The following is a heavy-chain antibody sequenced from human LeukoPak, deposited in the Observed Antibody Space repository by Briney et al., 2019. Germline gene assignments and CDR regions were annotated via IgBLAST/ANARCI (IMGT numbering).Heavy chain of an antibody. D-gene: IGHD3-3*01. CDR2: IYTSGST. CDR3: ARVRAFTIFGVVTYYYYYMDV. J-gene: IGHJ6*03. CDR1: GGSISSYY. V-gene: IGHV4-4*07. Sequence: SETLSLTCTVSGGSISSYYWSWIRQPAGKGLEWIGRIYTSGSTNYNPSLKSRVTMSVDTSKNQFSLKLSSVTAADTAVYYCARVRAFTIFGVVTYYYYYMDVWGKGTTVTVSS.